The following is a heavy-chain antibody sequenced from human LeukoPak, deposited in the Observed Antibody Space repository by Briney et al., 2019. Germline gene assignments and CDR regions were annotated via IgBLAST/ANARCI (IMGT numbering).Heavy chain of an antibody. D-gene: IGHD6-13*01. J-gene: IGHJ3*02. CDR3: ARAALAAATDAFDI. Sequence: GASVKVSCKASGYTFTGYYMHWVRQAPGQGLELMGWINPNSGGTNYAQKFQGRVTMTRDTSISTAYMELSRLRSDDTAVYYCARAALAAATDAFDIWGQGTMVTVSS. V-gene: IGHV1-2*02. CDR1: GYTFTGYY. CDR2: INPNSGGT.